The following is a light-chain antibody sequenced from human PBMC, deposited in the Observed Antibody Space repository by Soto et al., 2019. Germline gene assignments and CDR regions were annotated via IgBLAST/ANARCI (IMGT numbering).Light chain of an antibody. J-gene: IGLJ2*01. CDR2: TDD. CDR1: GSNIGSHT. Sequence: QSVLTQPPSASGTPGQRVTISCSGSGSNIGSHTVNWYQQLPGPAPNLLIYTDDQRHSAVPAPASVSNSGTSASLAISGPQAEDEDEYHCVTLDDSLNGPVFGGGTKLTVL. V-gene: IGLV1-44*01. CDR3: VTLDDSLNGPV.